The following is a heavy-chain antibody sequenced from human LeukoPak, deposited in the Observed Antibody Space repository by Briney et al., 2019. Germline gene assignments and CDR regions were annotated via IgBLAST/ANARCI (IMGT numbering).Heavy chain of an antibody. J-gene: IGHJ5*02. CDR2: ISGSGGST. CDR1: GFTCSSYA. Sequence: GGSLRLSCAASGFTCSSYAMSWVRQAPGKGLEGVSAISGSGGSTYYAHSVKGRFTISRDNSKNTLYLQMNSLRAEDTAVYYCAKLGGDSLPSAVWWFDPWGQGTLVTVSS. CDR3: AKLGGDSLPSAVWWFDP. D-gene: IGHD4-17*01. V-gene: IGHV3-23*01.